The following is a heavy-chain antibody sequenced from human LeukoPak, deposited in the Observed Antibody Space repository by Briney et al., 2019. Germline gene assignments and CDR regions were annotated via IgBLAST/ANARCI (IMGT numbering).Heavy chain of an antibody. CDR1: GYTFTGYY. J-gene: IGHJ4*02. Sequence: GESLKISCKASGYTFTGYYMHWVRQAPGQGLEWMGWINPNSGGTNYAQKFQGRVTMTRDTSISTAYMELSRLRSDDTAVYYCARGRSRYFDWLLGYWGQGTLVTVSS. CDR2: INPNSGGT. D-gene: IGHD3-9*01. V-gene: IGHV1-2*02. CDR3: ARGRSRYFDWLLGY.